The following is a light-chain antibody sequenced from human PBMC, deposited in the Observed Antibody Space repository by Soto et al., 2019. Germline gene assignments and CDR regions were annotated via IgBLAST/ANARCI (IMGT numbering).Light chain of an antibody. V-gene: IGKV1-8*01. J-gene: IGKJ1*01. CDR3: HQYYSYPRT. CDR2: GAS. Sequence: ASRLTQSXSSLSSSVKEXXXXXXXVSQYINSYLAWYQQKXGKAPKLLIYGASXLKSGVPARFRGSGSGTDFTLTTTCLQSEDFTTYYCHQYYSYPRTFGERIKVDI. CDR1: QYINSY.